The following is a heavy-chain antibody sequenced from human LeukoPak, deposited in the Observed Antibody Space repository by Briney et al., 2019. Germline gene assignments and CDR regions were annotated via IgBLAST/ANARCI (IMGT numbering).Heavy chain of an antibody. V-gene: IGHV6-1*01. CDR3: ARGGRWLDDAFDI. Sequence: SQTLSLTYAISGDSVSSNSAAWNWLTQSPSRGLGWLGSTYYRSKRYNDYAVSVKGRITINPDRSKNQFSLQLYSVTPEDTAVYYCARGGRWLDDAFDIWGQGTMVTVSS. J-gene: IGHJ3*02. CDR1: GDSVSSNSAA. CDR2: TYYRSKRYN. D-gene: IGHD5-24*01.